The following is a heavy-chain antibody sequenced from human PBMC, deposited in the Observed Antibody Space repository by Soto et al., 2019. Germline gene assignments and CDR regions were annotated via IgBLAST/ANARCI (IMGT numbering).Heavy chain of an antibody. CDR1: GFMFSNYG. Sequence: QVQLVESGGGVVQPGTSLTLSCSASGFMFSNYGMHWVSQAPGKGLEWVSIISYDGSRKHYVDSVKGRFTISRDNSKNTLDLQMNSLRAEDTAVYYCAKDIHPGRDTYHYGADYWGQGTLVAVSS. J-gene: IGHJ4*02. V-gene: IGHV3-30*18. CDR2: ISYDGSRK. D-gene: IGHD5-12*01. CDR3: AKDIHPGRDTYHYGADY.